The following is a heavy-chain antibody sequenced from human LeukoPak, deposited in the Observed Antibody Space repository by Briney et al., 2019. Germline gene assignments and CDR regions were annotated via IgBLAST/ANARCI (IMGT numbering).Heavy chain of an antibody. CDR1: GGSISSHY. V-gene: IGHV4-59*11. D-gene: IGHD2-2*02. CDR3: ARTRIVVVPAAILYYFDY. Sequence: SETLSLTCTVSGGSISSHYWSWIRQPPGKGLGWIGYIYSSGSTNYNPSLKSRVTISVETSKNQLSLKLSSVTAADTAVYYCARTRIVVVPAAILYYFDYWGQGTLVTVSS. CDR2: IYSSGST. J-gene: IGHJ4*02.